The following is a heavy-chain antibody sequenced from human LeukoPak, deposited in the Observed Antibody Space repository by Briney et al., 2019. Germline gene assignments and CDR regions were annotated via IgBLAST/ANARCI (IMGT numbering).Heavy chain of an antibody. CDR3: AREIKIQGFRAFDF. CDR2: INDGGTYT. Sequence: GGSLRLSCAASGFAFHEYWMHWARQTPGTGLMWVARINDGGTYTAYADSVKGRFTVSRDNAENTLYLQMNTLRVEDTAIYYCAREIKIQGFRAFDFWGQGTPVTVSS. CDR1: GFAFHEYW. D-gene: IGHD3-10*01. V-gene: IGHV3-74*01. J-gene: IGHJ4*02.